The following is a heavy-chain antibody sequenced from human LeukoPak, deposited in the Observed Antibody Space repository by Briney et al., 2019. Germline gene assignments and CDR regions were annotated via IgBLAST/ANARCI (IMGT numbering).Heavy chain of an antibody. V-gene: IGHV3-48*03. J-gene: IGHJ4*02. CDR1: GFTFSSYE. CDR2: ISSSGSTI. Sequence: GGSLRLSCAASGFTFSSYEMNWVRQAPGKGLEWVSYISSSGSTIYYADSVKGRFTISRDNAKNSLYLQMNSLRAEDMAVYYCAKGGPTVAGGVFDYWGQGTLVTVSS. D-gene: IGHD6-19*01. CDR3: AKGGPTVAGGVFDY.